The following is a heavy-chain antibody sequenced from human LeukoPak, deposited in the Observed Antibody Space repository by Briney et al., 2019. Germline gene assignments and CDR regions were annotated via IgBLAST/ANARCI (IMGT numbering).Heavy chain of an antibody. D-gene: IGHD4-17*01. CDR1: GFTFSSYA. J-gene: IGHJ4*02. Sequence: PGGSLRLSCAASGFTFSSYAMHWVRQAPGKGLEWVAVISYDGSNKYYADSVKGRFTISRDISKNTLYLQMNSLRIEDTAVYYCARGFDYGFHYWGQGTLVTVSS. CDR3: ARGFDYGFHY. V-gene: IGHV3-30*04. CDR2: ISYDGSNK.